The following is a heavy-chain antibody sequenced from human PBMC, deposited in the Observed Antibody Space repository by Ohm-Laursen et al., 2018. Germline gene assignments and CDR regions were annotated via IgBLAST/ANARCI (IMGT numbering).Heavy chain of an antibody. CDR1: GGSFTGHY. J-gene: IGHJ6*02. V-gene: IGHV4-59*11. CDR2: ISYTGYT. Sequence: SETLSLTWTVSGGSFTGHYWSWIRQPPGKGLEWIGHISYTGYTSYKSSLKSRVTISLDTSRKHFSLRLTSLAAADTAVYYCARDAFGSTSSYYYYGMDVWGQGTTVTVSS. D-gene: IGHD2-2*01. CDR3: ARDAFGSTSSYYYYGMDV.